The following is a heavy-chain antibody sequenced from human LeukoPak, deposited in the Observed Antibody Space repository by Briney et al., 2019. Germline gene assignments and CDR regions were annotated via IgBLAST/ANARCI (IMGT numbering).Heavy chain of an antibody. CDR1: GGSISSYS. J-gene: IGHJ4*02. CDR3: ATHPPKVCTGGSCTDY. CDR2: IYYSGST. Sequence: MSSETLSPTCTVSGGSISSYSWSWIRQPPGKGLEWIGYIYYSGSTNYNPSLKSRVTISVDMSKNQFSLKLSSVTAADTAVYYCATHPPKVCTGGSCTDYWGQGTLVTVSS. D-gene: IGHD2-15*01. V-gene: IGHV4-59*01.